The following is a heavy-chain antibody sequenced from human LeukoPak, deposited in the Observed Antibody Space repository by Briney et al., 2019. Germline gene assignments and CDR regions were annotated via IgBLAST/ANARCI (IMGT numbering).Heavy chain of an antibody. CDR3: VGGKLWLSFDS. Sequence: PSETLSLTCTVSGGSLSSYYWSWIRQPPGKGLEWIGYIYYNGNTNYNPSLKSRVTISVDTSRNQFSLKLNSLSAADTAVYYCVGGKLWLSFDSWGQGTLVTVSS. J-gene: IGHJ4*02. V-gene: IGHV4-59*03. D-gene: IGHD3-22*01. CDR1: GGSLSSYY. CDR2: IYYNGNT.